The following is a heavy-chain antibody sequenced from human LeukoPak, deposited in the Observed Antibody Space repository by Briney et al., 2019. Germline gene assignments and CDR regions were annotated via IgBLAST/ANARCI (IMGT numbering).Heavy chain of an antibody. CDR1: GGSISSGGYS. J-gene: IGHJ5*02. V-gene: IGHV4-30-2*01. D-gene: IGHD5-24*01. CDR3: ARGGMTTIPADLNWFDP. CDR2: IYHSGST. Sequence: PSQTLSRTCAVSGGSISSGGYSWSWIRQPPGKGLEWIGYIYHSGSTYYNPSLKSRVTISVDRSKNQFSLKLSSVTAADTAVYYCARGGMTTIPADLNWFDPWGQGTLVTVSS.